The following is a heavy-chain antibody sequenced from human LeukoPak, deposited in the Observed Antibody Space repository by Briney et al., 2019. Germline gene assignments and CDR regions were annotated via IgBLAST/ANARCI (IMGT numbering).Heavy chain of an antibody. CDR2: INPSGGST. V-gene: IGHV1-46*01. Sequence: ASVKVSCKASGYTFTSYYMHWVRQAPGQGLEWMGIINPSGGSTSYAQKFQGRVTMTRDTSISTAYMELSRLRSDDTAVYYCARAHHYRSRPSLARNYYYMDVWGKGTTVTVSS. CDR3: ARAHHYRSRPSLARNYYYMDV. J-gene: IGHJ6*03. CDR1: GYTFTSYY. D-gene: IGHD3-16*01.